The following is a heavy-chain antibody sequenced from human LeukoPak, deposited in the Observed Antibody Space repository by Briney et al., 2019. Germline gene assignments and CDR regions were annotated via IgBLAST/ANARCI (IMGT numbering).Heavy chain of an antibody. CDR3: ARDRPAARGHYFDY. J-gene: IGHJ4*02. Sequence: SETLSLTCTVSGGSISSYYWSWIRQPAGKGLEWIGRIYTSGSTNYNPSLKSRVTMSVDTSKNQFSLKLSSVTAADTAVYYCARDRPAARGHYFDYWGQGTLVTVSS. V-gene: IGHV4-4*07. CDR1: GGSISSYY. CDR2: IYTSGST. D-gene: IGHD2-2*01.